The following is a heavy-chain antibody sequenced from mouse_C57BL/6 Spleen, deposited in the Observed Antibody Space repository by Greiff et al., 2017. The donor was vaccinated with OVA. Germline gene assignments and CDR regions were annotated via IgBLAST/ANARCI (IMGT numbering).Heavy chain of an antibody. V-gene: IGHV1-39*01. D-gene: IGHD1-1*01. CDR3: ARDHYGSSSFDY. Sequence: VHVKQSGPELVKPGASVKISCKASGYSFTDYNMNWVKQSNGKSLEWIGVINPNYGTTSYNQKFKGKSTLTVDKSSSTAYMQLSSLTSEDSAVYYCARDHYGSSSFDYWGQGTTLTVSS. J-gene: IGHJ2*01. CDR1: GYSFTDYN. CDR2: INPNYGTT.